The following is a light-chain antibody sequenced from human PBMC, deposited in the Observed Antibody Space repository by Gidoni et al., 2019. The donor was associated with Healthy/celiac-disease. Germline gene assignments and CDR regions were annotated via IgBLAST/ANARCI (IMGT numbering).Light chain of an antibody. CDR1: PSVSNSY. CDR3: QQYGSSPRT. Sequence: EIVLTQSPGTLSLSPGESATLPCRASPSVSNSYLAWYQQKPGQAPRLLIYCASSRATGIPDRFSGSGSGTDFTLTISRLEPEDFAVYYCQQYGSSPRTFGQGTKVEIK. V-gene: IGKV3-20*01. CDR2: CAS. J-gene: IGKJ1*01.